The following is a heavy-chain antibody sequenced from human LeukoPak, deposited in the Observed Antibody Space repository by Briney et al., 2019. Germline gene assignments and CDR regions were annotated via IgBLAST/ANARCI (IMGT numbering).Heavy chain of an antibody. V-gene: IGHV1-46*01. D-gene: IGHD4-23*01. CDR3: ARSGTTVVPIDY. CDR2: INPSSGST. Sequence: GASVKVSCRASGYTFTSYYMHWVRQAPGQGLEWMGIINPSSGSTAYAQKFQGRVTMTRDTSTSTVYMELSSLTSEDTAVYYCARSGTTVVPIDYWGQGTLVTVSS. J-gene: IGHJ4*02. CDR1: GYTFTSYY.